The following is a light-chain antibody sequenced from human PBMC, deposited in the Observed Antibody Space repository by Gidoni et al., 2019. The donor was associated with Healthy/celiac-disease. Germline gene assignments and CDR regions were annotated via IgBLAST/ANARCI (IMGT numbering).Light chain of an antibody. CDR2: AAS. CDR3: QQYYSYPRT. J-gene: IGKJ1*01. V-gene: IGKV1-8*01. CDR1: QGISSY. Sequence: AIRITQSPSSLSASTGDRVTITCRASQGISSYLAWYQQKPGKAPKLLIYAASTLQSGVPSRFSGSGSGTDFTLTISCLQSEDFATYYCQQYYSYPRTFXXXTKXEIK.